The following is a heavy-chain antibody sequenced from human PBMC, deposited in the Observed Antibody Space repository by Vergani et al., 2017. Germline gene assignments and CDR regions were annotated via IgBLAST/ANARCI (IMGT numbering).Heavy chain of an antibody. CDR2: ITSDSTSV. CDR1: GFNFDHYT. Sequence: EVQLVESGGAVVQPGGSLRLSCNASGFNFDHYTMHWVRQVPGKGLEWISLITSDSTSVFYVDSVKGRFTISRDKSQNTVNLQMNSLRTEDTAVYFCANSVIAGNVGVAYFGMDVWGRGTTVTVSS. V-gene: IGHV3-43*01. J-gene: IGHJ6*02. CDR3: ANSVIAGNVGVAYFGMDV. D-gene: IGHD2/OR15-2a*01.